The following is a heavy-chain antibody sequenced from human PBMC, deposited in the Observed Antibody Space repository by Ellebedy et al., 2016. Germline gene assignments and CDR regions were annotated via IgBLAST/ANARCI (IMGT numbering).Heavy chain of an antibody. CDR3: ARGPPGYSSSWYSGRGGYFDY. CDR2: INHSGST. J-gene: IGHJ4*02. CDR1: GGSFSGYY. D-gene: IGHD6-13*01. Sequence: SETLSLTXAVYGGSFSGYYWSWIRQPPGKGLEWIGEINHSGSTNYNPSLKSRVTISVDTSKNQFSLKLSSVTAADTAVYYCARGPPGYSSSWYSGRGGYFDYWGQGTLVTVSS. V-gene: IGHV4-34*01.